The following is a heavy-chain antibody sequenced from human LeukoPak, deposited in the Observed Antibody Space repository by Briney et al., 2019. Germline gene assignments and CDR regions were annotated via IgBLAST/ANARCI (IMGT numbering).Heavy chain of an antibody. V-gene: IGHV4-4*02. CDR1: GGSITRSNW. CDR3: ARVPAVAGTYGMDV. D-gene: IGHD6-19*01. J-gene: IGHJ6*04. CDR2: MYHSGST. Sequence: PAATESLTCAVSGGSITRSNWGTSVRQPPGKGLEWIGEMYHSGSTNYNPSLKSRVTISVDKSKNQFSLKLSSVTAADTAVYYCARVPAVAGTYGMDVWGKGTTVTVSS.